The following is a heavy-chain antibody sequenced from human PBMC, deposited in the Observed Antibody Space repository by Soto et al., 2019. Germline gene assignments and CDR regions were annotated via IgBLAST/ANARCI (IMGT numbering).Heavy chain of an antibody. J-gene: IGHJ4*02. CDR2: IGTSGSYI. V-gene: IGHV3-21*01. CDR1: GFIFSRYS. D-gene: IGHD1-26*01. CDR3: ARGSAFIGLDY. Sequence: PGGSLSLSCAVSGFIFSRYSMNWVRQAPGKGLEWVSSIGTSGSYIYDTDSVKGRFTISRDNTKDSLYLQMNSLRAEDTAIYYCARGSAFIGLDYWGQGTPVTVSS.